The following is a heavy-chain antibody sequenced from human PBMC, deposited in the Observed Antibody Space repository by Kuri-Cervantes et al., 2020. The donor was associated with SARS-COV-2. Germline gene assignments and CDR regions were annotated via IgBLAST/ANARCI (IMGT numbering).Heavy chain of an antibody. V-gene: IGHV1-2*02. CDR3: SRARYSGSYLFDY. J-gene: IGHJ4*02. CDR2: INPNSGGT. CDR1: GYTFTGYY. D-gene: IGHD1-26*01. Sequence: ASVKVSCKASGYTFTGYYMHWVRQAPGQGLEGMGWINPNSGGTNYATKFKGRVTMTRDTSISTAYMELSRLRSDDTAVYYCSRARYSGSYLFDYWGQGTLVTVSS.